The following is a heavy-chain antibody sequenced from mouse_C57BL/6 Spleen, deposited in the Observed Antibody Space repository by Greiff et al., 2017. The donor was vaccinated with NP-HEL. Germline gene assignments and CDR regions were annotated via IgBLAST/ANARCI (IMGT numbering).Heavy chain of an antibody. CDR1: GYTFTSYW. D-gene: IGHD2-1*01. J-gene: IGHJ3*01. Sequence: QVQLKQPGAELVKPGASVKMSCKASGYTFTSYWITWVKQRPGQGLEWIGDIYPGSGSTNYNEKFKSKATLTVDTSSSTAYMQLSSLTSEDSAVYYCARSLYYAFASWGQGTLVTVSA. CDR2: IYPGSGST. V-gene: IGHV1-55*01. CDR3: ARSLYYAFAS.